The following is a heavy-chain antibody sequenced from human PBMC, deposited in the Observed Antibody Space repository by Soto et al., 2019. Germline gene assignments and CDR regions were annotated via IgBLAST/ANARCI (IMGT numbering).Heavy chain of an antibody. CDR1: GGSFSGYY. CDR2: INHSGST. V-gene: IGHV4-34*01. J-gene: IGHJ6*03. Sequence: SETLSLTCAVYGGSFSGYYWSWIRQPPGKGLEWFGEINHSGSTNYNPSLKSRVTISVDTSKNQFSLKLSSVTAADTAVYYCARGSYYYGSGSSQNYYYYMDVWGKWTTVTVSS. CDR3: ARGSYYYGSGSSQNYYYYMDV. D-gene: IGHD3-10*01.